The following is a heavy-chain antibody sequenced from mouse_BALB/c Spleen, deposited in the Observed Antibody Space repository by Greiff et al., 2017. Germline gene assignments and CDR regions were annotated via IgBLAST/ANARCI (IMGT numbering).Heavy chain of an antibody. V-gene: IGHV5-6-4*01. J-gene: IGHJ3*01. CDR3: TRDTTADPFAY. D-gene: IGHD1-2*01. CDR2: ISSGGSYT. Sequence: EVQVVESGGGLVKPGGSLKLSCAASGFTFSSYTMSWVRQTPEKRLEWVATISSGGSYTYYPDSVKGRFTISRDNAKNTLYLQMSSLKSEDTAMYYCTRDTTADPFAYWGQGTLVTVSA. CDR1: GFTFSSYT.